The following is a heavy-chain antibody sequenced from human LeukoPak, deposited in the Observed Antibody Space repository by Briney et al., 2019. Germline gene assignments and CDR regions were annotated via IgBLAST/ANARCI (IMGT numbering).Heavy chain of an antibody. CDR2: IIPIFGTA. CDR3: ATDAAYDSSGYYAH. Sequence: SVKVSCKASGGTFSSYAISWVRQAPGQGLEWMGGIIPIFGTANYAQKFQGRVTITADESTSTAYMELSSLRSEDTAVYYCATDAAYDSSGYYAHWGQGTLVTVSS. V-gene: IGHV1-69*13. J-gene: IGHJ4*02. D-gene: IGHD3-22*01. CDR1: GGTFSSYA.